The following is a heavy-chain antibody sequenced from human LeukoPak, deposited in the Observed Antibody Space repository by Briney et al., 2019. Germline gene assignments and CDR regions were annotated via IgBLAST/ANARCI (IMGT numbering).Heavy chain of an antibody. D-gene: IGHD3-9*01. CDR2: INWNGTIT. V-gene: IGHV3-9*01. J-gene: IGHJ4*02. CDR3: ARDPTHYLRYGYFDY. CDR1: GFRFDDYA. Sequence: GRSLRLSCAASGFRFDDYAMHWVRQIPGKGLEWVSGINWNGTITGYVDSVRGRFTVSRDNAKNSLYLRLNSLRVEDTAVYYCARDPTHYLRYGYFDYWGQGTLVTVSS.